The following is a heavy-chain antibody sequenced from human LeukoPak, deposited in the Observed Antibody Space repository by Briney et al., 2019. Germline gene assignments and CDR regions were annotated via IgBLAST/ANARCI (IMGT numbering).Heavy chain of an antibody. CDR1: GGSISSGDYY. D-gene: IGHD3-10*01. Sequence: SETLSLTCTVSGGSISSGDYYWSWIRQPPGKGLEWIGHIYYSGSTYYNPSLKSRVTISVDTSKNQFSLKLSSVTAADTAVYYCARIGGITMVRGVPGYYFDYWGQGTLVTVSS. CDR2: IYYSGST. V-gene: IGHV4-30-4*01. CDR3: ARIGGITMVRGVPGYYFDY. J-gene: IGHJ4*02.